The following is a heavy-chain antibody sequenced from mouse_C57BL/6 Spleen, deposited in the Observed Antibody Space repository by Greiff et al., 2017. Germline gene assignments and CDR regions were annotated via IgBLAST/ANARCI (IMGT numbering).Heavy chain of an antibody. CDR2: IYPGSGNT. V-gene: IGHV1-84*01. J-gene: IGHJ2*01. Sequence: QVQLQQSGPELVKPGASVKISCKASGYTFTDYYINWVKQRPGQGLEWFGWIYPGSGNTKYNEKFKCQATLTVDTSSSTAYMQISSLTSEDSAVYFCARWRWGDYFDYWGQGTTLTVSS. CDR3: ARWRWGDYFDY. D-gene: IGHD1-1*02. CDR1: GYTFTDYY.